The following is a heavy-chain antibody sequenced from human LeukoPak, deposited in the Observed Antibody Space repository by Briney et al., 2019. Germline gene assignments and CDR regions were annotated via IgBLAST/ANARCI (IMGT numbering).Heavy chain of an antibody. CDR2: IYYRGST. D-gene: IGHD6-13*01. Sequence: PSETLSLTCTVSGGSISSSSYYWGWIRQPPGKGLEWIGYIYYRGSTYYTPSLKSRVTISVDTSKNQFSLKLSSVTAADTAVYYCARLVGSSWYHEVLLGRDYWGQGTLVTVSS. CDR1: GGSISSSSYY. J-gene: IGHJ4*02. V-gene: IGHV4-39*01. CDR3: ARLVGSSWYHEVLLGRDY.